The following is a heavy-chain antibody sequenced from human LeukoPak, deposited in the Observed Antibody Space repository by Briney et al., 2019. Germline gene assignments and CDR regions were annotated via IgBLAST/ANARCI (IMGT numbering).Heavy chain of an antibody. CDR2: VYYDGTS. CDR1: GGSINSHSYY. CDR3: VRHISTNTGYFDS. D-gene: IGHD5-24*01. J-gene: IGHJ4*02. V-gene: IGHV4-39*01. Sequence: SETLSLTCTVSGGSINSHSYYWGWIRQPPGKGLEWIGSVYYDGTSYSNPSLKSRAAVFVDTSRDQFSLDLSFVTAADTALYYCVRHISTNTGYFDSCGPGILVSVSS.